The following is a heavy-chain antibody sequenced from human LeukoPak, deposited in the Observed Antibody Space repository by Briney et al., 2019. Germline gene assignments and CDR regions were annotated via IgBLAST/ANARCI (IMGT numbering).Heavy chain of an antibody. Sequence: PSETLSLTCTVSGYSLSSGYYWGWIRQPPGKGLEWIGIIYHSGSTYYNPSLKSRVTISVDTSKNQFSLKLSSVTAADTAVYYWARVYCSSTSCYEATVDYWGKGTLVTVSS. D-gene: IGHD2-2*01. CDR1: GYSLSSGYY. CDR3: ARVYCSSTSCYEATVDY. J-gene: IGHJ4*02. CDR2: IYHSGST. V-gene: IGHV4-38-2*02.